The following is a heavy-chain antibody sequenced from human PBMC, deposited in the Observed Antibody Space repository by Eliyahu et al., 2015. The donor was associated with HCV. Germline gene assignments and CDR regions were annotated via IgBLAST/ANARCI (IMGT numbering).Heavy chain of an antibody. CDR2: TRNKANSYTT. D-gene: IGHD2-15*01. V-gene: IGHV3-72*01. J-gene: IGHJ4*02. CDR1: GFTFSEFY. Sequence: EVQLVESGGGLVQPGGSLRLSCAASGFTFSEFYMDWXXSARLQGRGGVGRTRNKANSYTTEYAASVKGRFTVSRDDSKSSLYLQMNSLKTEDTAVYYCVRVGLGYCSGGSCYAGGYLDYWGQGTLVTVSS. CDR3: VRVGLGYCSGGSCYAGGYLDY.